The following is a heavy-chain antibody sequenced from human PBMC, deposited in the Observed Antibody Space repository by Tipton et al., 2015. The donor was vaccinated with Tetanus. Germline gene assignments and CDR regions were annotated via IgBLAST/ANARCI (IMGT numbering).Heavy chain of an antibody. J-gene: IGHJ4*02. CDR2: IIPASGAT. V-gene: IGHV1-69*01. D-gene: IGHD6-25*01. Sequence: QSGAEVKKPGSSVKVSCKASGGPFSEYGFDWVRQAPGQGLEWMGGIIPASGATNYAHKFQGRVTMTADASTTTVHMELSNLRSDDTAVYYCVRDRAAAGGSDYWGQGTLVTV. CDR1: GGPFSEYG. CDR3: VRDRAAAGGSDY.